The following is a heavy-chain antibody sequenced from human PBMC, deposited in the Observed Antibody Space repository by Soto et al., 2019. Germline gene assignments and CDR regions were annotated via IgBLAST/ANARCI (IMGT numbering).Heavy chain of an antibody. Sequence: ASETLSLTCAVYGGSFSGYYWSWIRQPPGKGLEWIGYIYYSGSTNYNPSLKSRVTISVDTSKNQFSLKLSSVTAADTAVYYCAKGQDDSSGYYNPFAAFDIWGQGTMVTVSS. CDR3: AKGQDDSSGYYNPFAAFDI. V-gene: IGHV4-59*08. J-gene: IGHJ3*02. CDR2: IYYSGST. CDR1: GGSFSGYY. D-gene: IGHD3-22*01.